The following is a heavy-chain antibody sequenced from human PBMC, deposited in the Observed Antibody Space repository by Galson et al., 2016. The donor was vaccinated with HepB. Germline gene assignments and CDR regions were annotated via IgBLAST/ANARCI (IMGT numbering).Heavy chain of an antibody. V-gene: IGHV4-4*01. CDR1: GFFFSGRAM. CDR2: IHHSSAT. D-gene: IGHD2-21*02. J-gene: IGHJ3*01. CDR3: VRHCGGGDCYRAFDV. Sequence: SLRLSCAASGFFFSGRAMSWVRQSPGTGLEWIGEIHHSSATNYNPPLKSRVTLSVDKSNNHLSLELTSVTAADTAVYSCVRHCGGGDCYRAFDVWGQGTMVTVSS.